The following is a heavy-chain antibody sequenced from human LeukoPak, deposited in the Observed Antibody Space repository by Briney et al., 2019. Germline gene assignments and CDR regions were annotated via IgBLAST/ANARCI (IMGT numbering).Heavy chain of an antibody. D-gene: IGHD3-16*01. CDR1: GFTFRHYA. J-gene: IGHJ4*02. Sequence: GGSLRLSCAPSGFTFRHYAMHWLRQAPGKGVEWVAVVSYDGAKIYYADPVKGRFAISRDNANSTLYLQMNNLTSDDTALYYCARARGAYLRYWGQGTLVTVSS. CDR2: VSYDGAKI. CDR3: ARARGAYLRY. V-gene: IGHV3-30*09.